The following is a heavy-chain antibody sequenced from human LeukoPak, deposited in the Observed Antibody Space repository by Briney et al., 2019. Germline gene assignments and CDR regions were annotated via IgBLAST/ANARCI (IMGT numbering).Heavy chain of an antibody. D-gene: IGHD3-22*01. Sequence: EASVKVSCKASGGTFSSYAISWVRQAPGQGLEWMGGIIPIFGTTNYAQKFQGRVTITADESTSTVYMELSSLRSEDTAVYYCARDRYYYDSSGLTWFDPWGQGTLVTVSS. CDR2: IIPIFGTT. CDR1: GGTFSSYA. J-gene: IGHJ5*02. CDR3: ARDRYYYDSSGLTWFDP. V-gene: IGHV1-69*13.